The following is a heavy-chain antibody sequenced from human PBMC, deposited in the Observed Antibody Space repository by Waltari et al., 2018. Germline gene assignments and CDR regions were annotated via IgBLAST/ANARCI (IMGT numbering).Heavy chain of an antibody. CDR2: ISGSGGST. Sequence: EVQLLESGGGLVQPGGSLRLSCAASGFTFSSYAMSWVRQAPGQGREWVSTISGSGGSTYYADSVKGRFTISRDNSKNTLYLQMNSLRAEDTAVYYCAKELYYYDSSGYYWSAFDIWGQGTMVTVSS. V-gene: IGHV3-23*01. CDR3: AKELYYYDSSGYYWSAFDI. CDR1: GFTFSSYA. D-gene: IGHD3-22*01. J-gene: IGHJ3*02.